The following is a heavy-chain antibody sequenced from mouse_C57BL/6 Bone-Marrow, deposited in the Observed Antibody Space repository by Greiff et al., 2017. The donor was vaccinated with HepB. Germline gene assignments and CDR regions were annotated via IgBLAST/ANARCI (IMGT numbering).Heavy chain of an antibody. D-gene: IGHD3-2*02. J-gene: IGHJ4*01. CDR2: IWSGGST. CDR1: GFSFTSYG. Sequence: VQLQQSGPGLVQPSQSLSITCTASGFSFTSYGVHWVRQSPGKGLEWLGVIWSGGSTDYNAAFISRLSISKDNSKIQVFFKMNSLQADDTAIYYCARQLRLHAMDYWGQGTSVTVSS. V-gene: IGHV2-2*01. CDR3: ARQLRLHAMDY.